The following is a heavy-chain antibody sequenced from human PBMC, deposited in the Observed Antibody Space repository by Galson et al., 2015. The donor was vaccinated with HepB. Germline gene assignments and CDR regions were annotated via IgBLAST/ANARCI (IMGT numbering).Heavy chain of an antibody. CDR3: ARHGTMIPGLYYYYYGMDV. V-gene: IGHV5-10-1*01. D-gene: IGHD1-26*01. CDR1: EYSFTSYW. J-gene: IGHJ6*02. Sequence: QSGAEVKKPGESLRISCKGSEYSFTSYWISWVRQMPGKGLEWMGRIDPSDSYTNYSPSFQGHVTISADKSISTAYLQWSSLKASDTAMYYCARHGTMIPGLYYYYYGMDVWGQGTTVTVSS. CDR2: IDPSDSYT.